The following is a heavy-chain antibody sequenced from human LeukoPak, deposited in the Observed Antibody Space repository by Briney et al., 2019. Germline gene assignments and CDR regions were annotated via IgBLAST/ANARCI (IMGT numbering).Heavy chain of an antibody. V-gene: IGHV3-21*01. CDR1: GFTFTSYS. Sequence: GSLRLSCAASGFTFTSYSMNWVRQAPGKGLEWVSSISSSSSYIYYADSVKGRFTISRDNAKNSLYLQMNSLRAEDTAVYYCARVGYYDSSGYYPIDYWGQGTPVTVSS. CDR2: ISSSSSYI. CDR3: ARVGYYDSSGYYPIDY. D-gene: IGHD3-22*01. J-gene: IGHJ4*02.